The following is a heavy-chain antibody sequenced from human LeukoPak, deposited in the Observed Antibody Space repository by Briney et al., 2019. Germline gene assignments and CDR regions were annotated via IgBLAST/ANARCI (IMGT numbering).Heavy chain of an antibody. J-gene: IGHJ5*02. CDR2: IYHSGST. V-gene: IGHV4-30-2*01. Sequence: SQTLSLNCAVSGGSISSGGYSWTWIRQPSGKGLEWIGDIYHSGSTYHNPSLKSRVTISGDRSKNQFSLKLNSITAADTAVYYCARGAVLTARFAYNWFDPWGQGALVTVSS. CDR3: ARGAVLTARFAYNWFDP. CDR1: GGSISSGGYS. D-gene: IGHD4/OR15-4a*01.